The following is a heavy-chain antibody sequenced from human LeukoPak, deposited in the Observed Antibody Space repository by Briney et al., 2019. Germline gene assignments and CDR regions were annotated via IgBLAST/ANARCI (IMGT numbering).Heavy chain of an antibody. CDR2: IYYSGST. J-gene: IGHJ5*02. Sequence: SETLSLTCTVSGGSISSYYWSWIRQPPGKGLEWIGYIYYSGSTNYNPSLKSRVTISVDTSKNQISLKLSSVTAADTAVYYCARLEYQLLYNWFDPWGQETLVTVSP. CDR1: GGSISSYY. V-gene: IGHV4-59*08. CDR3: ARLEYQLLYNWFDP. D-gene: IGHD2-2*01.